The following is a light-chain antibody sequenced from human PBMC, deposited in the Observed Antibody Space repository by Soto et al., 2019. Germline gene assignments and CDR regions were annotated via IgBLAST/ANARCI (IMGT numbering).Light chain of an antibody. Sequence: DIQVTQSPPTLSSSVGYRFTITCLSRQSISSWLAWYQQKPGKAPKLLIYKASSLESGVPSRFSGSGSGTEFTLTISSLQPDDFATYYCQQYNSYSWTFGQGTKVDIK. J-gene: IGKJ1*01. CDR3: QQYNSYSWT. CDR1: QSISSW. CDR2: KAS. V-gene: IGKV1-5*03.